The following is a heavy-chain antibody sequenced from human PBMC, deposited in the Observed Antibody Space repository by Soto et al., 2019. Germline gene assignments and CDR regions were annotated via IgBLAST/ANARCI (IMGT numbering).Heavy chain of an antibody. CDR3: AKDYYGDYPNYYGMDV. V-gene: IGHV3-30*18. CDR2: ISYDGSNK. CDR1: GFTFRSYG. D-gene: IGHD4-17*01. Sequence: QVQLVESGGGVVQPGRSLRLSCVASGFTFRSYGMHWVRQAPGKGLEWVAEISYDGSNKYYADSVKGRITISRDNSKNTLYLQMNSLRAEDTAVYYCAKDYYGDYPNYYGMDVWGQGTTLTVSS. J-gene: IGHJ6*02.